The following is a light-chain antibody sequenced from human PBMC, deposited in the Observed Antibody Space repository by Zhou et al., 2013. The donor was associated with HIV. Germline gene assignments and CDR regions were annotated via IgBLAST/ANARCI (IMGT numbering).Light chain of an antibody. V-gene: IGKV2-28*01. CDR1: QSLLCNNGNNC. CDR2: MGS. J-gene: IGKJ1*01. CDR3: MEALQTPRT. Sequence: DIVMTQSPLSLPVTPGEPASISCRSSQSLLCNNGNNCLDWYLQKPGQSPQVLIYMGSNRASGVPDRFSASGSGTDFTLKISRVEAEDVGVYYCMEALQTPRTFGQGTEGGN.